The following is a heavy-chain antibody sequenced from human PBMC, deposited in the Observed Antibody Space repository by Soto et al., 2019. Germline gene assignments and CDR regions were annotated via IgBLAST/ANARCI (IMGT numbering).Heavy chain of an antibody. CDR1: GFTFSSYA. V-gene: IGHV3-30-3*01. D-gene: IGHD6-19*01. CDR3: VRDKSPYSSGWHNRHFDY. J-gene: IGHJ4*02. CDR2: ISYDGSNK. Sequence: QVQLVESGGGVVQPGRSLRLSCAASGFTFSSYAMHWARQAPGKGLEWVAVISYDGSNKYYADSVKGRFTISRDNSKTLYLQMNSLRAEDTAVYYCVRDKSPYSSGWHNRHFDYWGQGTLVTVSS.